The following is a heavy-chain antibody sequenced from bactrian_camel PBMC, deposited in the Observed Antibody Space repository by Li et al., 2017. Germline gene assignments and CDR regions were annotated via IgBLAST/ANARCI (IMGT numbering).Heavy chain of an antibody. D-gene: IGHD1*01. Sequence: VQLVESGGGLVQTGGSLRLSCAASGFTFSNHAMSWVRQAPGKEREGVAAIYTGGGSTYYADSVKGRFTISQDNAKNTLYLQMNSLKPEDTAMYYCAADWCDAIAAAGDFGYWGQGTQVTVS. CDR2: IYTGGGST. V-gene: IGHV3S31*01. CDR3: AADWCDAIAAAGDFGY. CDR1: GFTFSNHA. J-gene: IGHJ6*01.